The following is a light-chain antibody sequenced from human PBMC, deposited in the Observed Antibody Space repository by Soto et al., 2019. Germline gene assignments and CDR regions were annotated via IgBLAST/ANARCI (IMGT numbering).Light chain of an antibody. Sequence: EIVLPQSPATLSLSPGERATVSCRASQSISSDLAWYQQKPGQAPRLLIYDASNSATGIPARFSGSGSGTDFTLTISSLEPEDFAVYYCQQRNSWPRTFGQGTKVEVK. J-gene: IGKJ1*01. CDR2: DAS. CDR3: QQRNSWPRT. CDR1: QSISSD. V-gene: IGKV3-11*01.